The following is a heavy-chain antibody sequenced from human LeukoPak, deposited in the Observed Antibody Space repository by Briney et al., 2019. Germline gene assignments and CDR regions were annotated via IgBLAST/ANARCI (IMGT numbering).Heavy chain of an antibody. CDR1: GGSISSYY. CDR2: IYTSGST. J-gene: IGHJ6*03. D-gene: IGHD5-12*01. V-gene: IGHV4-4*07. Sequence: SETLSLTCTVSGGSISSYYWSWIRQPAGKGLEWIGRIYTSGSTNYNPSLKSRVTMSVDTSKNQFSLKLSSVTAADTAVCYCAREYSGYDYLNYYYYMDVWGKGTTVTVSS. CDR3: AREYSGYDYLNYYYYMDV.